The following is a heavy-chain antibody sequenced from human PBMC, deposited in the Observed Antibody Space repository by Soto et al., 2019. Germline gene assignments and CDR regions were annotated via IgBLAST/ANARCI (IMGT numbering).Heavy chain of an antibody. CDR3: ARDGGRHSGGIDY. V-gene: IGHV1-69*01. J-gene: IGHJ4*02. CDR1: GGTFSSYS. CDR2: IIPIFGTA. Sequence: QVQLVQSGAEVKKPGSSVKVSCKASGGTFSSYSINWVRQAPGQGLEWMGEIIPIFGTAHYAQKCQGRVTITADESTSTAYMELSSLRSEDTAVYYCARDGGRHSGGIDYWGQGNLVTVSS. D-gene: IGHD1-26*01.